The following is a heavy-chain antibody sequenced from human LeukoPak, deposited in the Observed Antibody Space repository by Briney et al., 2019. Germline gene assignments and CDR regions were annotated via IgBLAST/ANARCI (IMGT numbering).Heavy chain of an antibody. J-gene: IGHJ4*02. D-gene: IGHD6-13*01. CDR3: ARETPDSSSWTAFDF. V-gene: IGHV3-21*01. CDR1: GFTLRSYG. CDR2: ISSSSSYI. Sequence: PGGSLRLSCAASGFTLRSYGVNWVRQAAGKGLEWVSSISSSSSYIYYADSVKGRFTISRDNAKNSLYLQMNSLRAEDTAVYYCARETPDSSSWTAFDFWGQGTLVTVSS.